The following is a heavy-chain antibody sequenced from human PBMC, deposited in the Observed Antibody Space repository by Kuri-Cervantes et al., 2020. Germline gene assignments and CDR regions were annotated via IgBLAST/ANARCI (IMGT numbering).Heavy chain of an antibody. D-gene: IGHD2-15*01. V-gene: IGHV4-4*02. J-gene: IGHJ4*02. CDR2: IYHSGST. CDR1: GGSISSSNW. CDR3: ASKDRRNYYFDR. Sequence: SCAVSGGSISSSNWWSWVRQPPGKGLEWIGEIYHSGSTNYNPSLKSRVTISVDKSKNQFSLKLSSVTAADTAVYYCASKDRRNYYFDRWGQGTLVTVSS.